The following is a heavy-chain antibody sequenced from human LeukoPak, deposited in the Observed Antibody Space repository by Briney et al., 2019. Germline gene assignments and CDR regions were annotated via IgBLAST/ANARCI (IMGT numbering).Heavy chain of an antibody. CDR3: ARASGLTYFFDY. CDR1: GFTFSSYE. D-gene: IGHD3/OR15-3a*01. Sequence: GGSLRLSCAASGFTFSSYEMNWVRQAPGKGLEWASYISSSGTTIYNADFVKGRFTISRDNAKNSLCLQMNSLRAEDTAVYYCARASGLTYFFDYWGQGTLVTVSS. CDR2: ISSSGTTI. V-gene: IGHV3-48*03. J-gene: IGHJ4*02.